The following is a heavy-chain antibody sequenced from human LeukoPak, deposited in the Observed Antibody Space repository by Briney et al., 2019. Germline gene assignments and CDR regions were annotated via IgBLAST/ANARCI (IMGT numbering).Heavy chain of an antibody. J-gene: IGHJ4*02. Sequence: ASVKVSCNVSGYTLTELSMHWVRQAPGKGLERMGGFDPEDGETIYAQKFQGRVTMTEDTSTDTAYMELSSLRSEDTAVYYCSSGLGTTGTTSGPEGTNSDYWGQGTLVTVSS. CDR1: GYTLTELS. CDR2: FDPEDGET. CDR3: SSGLGTTGTTSGPEGTNSDY. V-gene: IGHV1-24*01. D-gene: IGHD1-1*01.